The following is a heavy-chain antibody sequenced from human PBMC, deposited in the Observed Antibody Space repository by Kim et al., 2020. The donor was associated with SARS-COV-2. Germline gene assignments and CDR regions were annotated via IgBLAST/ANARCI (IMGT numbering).Heavy chain of an antibody. CDR1: GFSISNDRYY. D-gene: IGHD3-10*01. CDR2: VYYSGTT. CDR3: ARGITVIRGVAREFDY. J-gene: IGHJ4*01. V-gene: IGHV4-39*01. Sequence: SETLSLTCTVSGFSISNDRYYWGWIRQSPGRGLEWIGSVYYSGTTYSHPSLRSRVTMSVDTSKSQFSLGLSSVNAADTAVYYCARGITVIRGVAREFDY.